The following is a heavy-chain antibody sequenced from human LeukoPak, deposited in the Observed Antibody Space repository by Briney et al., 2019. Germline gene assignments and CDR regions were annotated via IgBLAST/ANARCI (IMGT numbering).Heavy chain of an antibody. V-gene: IGHV4-59*08. J-gene: IGHJ4*02. Sequence: SETLSLTCTVSGGSISSYYWSWIRQPPGKGLEWIGYIYYSGSTNYNPSLKSRVTISVDTSKNQFSLKLSSVTAADTAVYYCARNKEYTTAYGYWGQGTLVTVSS. CDR3: ARNKEYTTAYGY. D-gene: IGHD2/OR15-2a*01. CDR1: GGSISSYY. CDR2: IYYSGST.